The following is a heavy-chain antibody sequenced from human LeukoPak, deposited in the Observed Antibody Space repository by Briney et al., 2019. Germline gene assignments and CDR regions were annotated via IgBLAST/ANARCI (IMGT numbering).Heavy chain of an antibody. V-gene: IGHV4-34*01. CDR3: AKPSNYYSSATDAFDF. CDR1: GGSFSGYY. J-gene: IGHJ3*01. CDR2: VSHTGST. D-gene: IGHD3-10*01. Sequence: SETLSLTCAVYGGSFSGYYWTWIRQSPGKGLEWIGEVSHTGSTNYKSSLKSRVTISVDTSKNQFSLKLSSVTAADTAVYYCAKPSNYYSSATDAFDFWGQGTMVTVSS.